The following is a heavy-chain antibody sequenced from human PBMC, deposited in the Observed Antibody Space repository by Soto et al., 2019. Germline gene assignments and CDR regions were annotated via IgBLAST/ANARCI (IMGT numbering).Heavy chain of an antibody. Sequence: QVQLQQWGAGLLTPSETLSLTCAGYCGSFSGYYWGWIRQPPVKGLEWSGEINHSGSTNYNPSLKSRVTISVDTTKNHTSLKPSSVTAADTAVYYGARASNKRGNSYGPDYWGQGTLVT. CDR3: ARASNKRGNSYGPDY. J-gene: IGHJ4*02. D-gene: IGHD5-18*01. CDR2: INHSGST. CDR1: CGSFSGYY. V-gene: IGHV4-34*01.